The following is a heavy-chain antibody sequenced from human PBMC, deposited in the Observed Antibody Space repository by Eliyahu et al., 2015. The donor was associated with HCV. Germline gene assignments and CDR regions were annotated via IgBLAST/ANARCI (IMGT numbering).Heavy chain of an antibody. V-gene: IGHV4-34*01. CDR3: ARGCITIFGVVIIPSTCMDV. Sequence: QVQLQQWGAGLLKPSETLSLTCAVYGGSFSGYYWSWIRQPPGKGLEWIGEINHSGSTNYNPSLKSRVTISVDTSKNQFSLKLSSVTAADTAVYYCARGCITIFGVVIIPSTCMDVWGQGTTVTVSS. CDR1: GGSFSGYY. CDR2: INHSGST. D-gene: IGHD3-3*01. J-gene: IGHJ6*02.